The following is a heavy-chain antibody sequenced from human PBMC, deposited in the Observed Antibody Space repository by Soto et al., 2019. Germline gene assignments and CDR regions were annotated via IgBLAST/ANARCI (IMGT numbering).Heavy chain of an antibody. CDR2: ISYDGTTE. CDR1: GFTFSSFT. Sequence: QVQLFESGGGVVQPGKSLRLSCEASGFTFSSFTIHWVRQAPGKGLEWLADISYDGTTEHYGDSVKGRFIISRDNRKYTAYLQMNSLSLEDTAVYFCAREDDCNDFGVLDYWGQGTLVTVSS. D-gene: IGHD4-17*01. CDR3: AREDDCNDFGVLDY. V-gene: IGHV3-30-3*01. J-gene: IGHJ4*02.